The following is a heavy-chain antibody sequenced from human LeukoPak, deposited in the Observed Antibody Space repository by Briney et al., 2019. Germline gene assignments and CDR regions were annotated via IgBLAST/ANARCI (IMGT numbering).Heavy chain of an antibody. V-gene: IGHV4-4*02. CDR1: GGSISSSNW. D-gene: IGHD3-10*01. CDR3: ARGGMARGVIVYYYYGMDV. J-gene: IGHJ6*04. Sequence: SETLSLTCAVSGGSISSSNWWSWVRQPPGQGLEWIGEIYHTGSTNYNPSLKSRVTISVDKSKNQFSLKLSSVTAADTAVYYCARGGMARGVIVYYYYGMDVWGKGTTVTVSS. CDR2: IYHTGST.